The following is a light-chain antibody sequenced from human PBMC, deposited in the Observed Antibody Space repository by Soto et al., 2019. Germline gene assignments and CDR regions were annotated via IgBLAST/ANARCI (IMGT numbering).Light chain of an antibody. Sequence: IVLTPSPGTLSLSSAERAPLSCRVSQSVSNNYVAWYQQKPGQAPRLLIYGASNRATGIPDRFSGSGSGTDFTLTISGLQPEDFATYYCLQDSNYPLTFGGGTKVDIK. J-gene: IGKJ4*01. V-gene: IGKV3-20*01. CDR3: LQDSNYPLT. CDR1: QSVSNNY. CDR2: GAS.